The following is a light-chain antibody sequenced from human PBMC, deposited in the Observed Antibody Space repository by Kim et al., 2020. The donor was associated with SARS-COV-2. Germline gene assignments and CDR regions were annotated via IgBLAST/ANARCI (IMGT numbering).Light chain of an antibody. J-gene: IGLJ2*01. CDR2: EDN. Sequence: KTVTIACTGSSGSIASNYVQWYQQRPGSAPTTVIYEDNQSPSGVPDRFSGSIDSSSNSASLTISGLKTEDEADYYCQSYDSSNHVVFGGGTQLTVL. V-gene: IGLV6-57*02. CDR3: QSYDSSNHVV. CDR1: SGSIASNY.